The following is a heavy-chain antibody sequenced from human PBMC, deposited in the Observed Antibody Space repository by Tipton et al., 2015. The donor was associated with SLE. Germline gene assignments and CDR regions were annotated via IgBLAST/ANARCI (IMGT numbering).Heavy chain of an antibody. V-gene: IGHV4-34*01. CDR3: ARVPLGQRETGYWYFDL. CDR2: INHSGNT. Sequence: TLSLTCAAYGGSFSGYYWTWIRQPPGKGLEWIGEINHSGNTNFNSSLKSRVTISVDTSGNQFSLKLTSVTAADTAVYFCARVPLGQRETGYWYFDLWGHGTLVTVSS. D-gene: IGHD1/OR15-1a*01. CDR1: GGSFSGYY. J-gene: IGHJ2*01.